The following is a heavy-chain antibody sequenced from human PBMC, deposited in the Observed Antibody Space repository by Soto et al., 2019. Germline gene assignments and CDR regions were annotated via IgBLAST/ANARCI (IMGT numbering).Heavy chain of an antibody. CDR1: GYTFTGYY. J-gene: IGHJ6*02. Sequence: ASVKVSCKASGYTFTGYYMHWVRQAPGQGLEWMGWINPNSGGTNYAQKFQGWVTMTRDTSISTAYMELSRLRSDDTAVYYCARSGVGATNEYYYGMDVWGQGTTVTVSS. D-gene: IGHD1-26*01. CDR3: ARSGVGATNEYYYGMDV. V-gene: IGHV1-2*04. CDR2: INPNSGGT.